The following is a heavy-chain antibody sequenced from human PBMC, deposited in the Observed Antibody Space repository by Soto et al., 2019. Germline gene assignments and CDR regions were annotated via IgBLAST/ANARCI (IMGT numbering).Heavy chain of an antibody. D-gene: IGHD4-17*01. J-gene: IGHJ4*02. Sequence: GASVKVSCKASGYTFISYYMHWVRQAPGQGLEWMGIINPSGSSTRYAQKFQGRVTMTRDTSASTVYMELSSLRSEDTAVYYCARNILDNGDYFAPEYWGQGTLVTVSS. CDR2: INPSGSST. V-gene: IGHV1-46*03. CDR1: GYTFISYY. CDR3: ARNILDNGDYFAPEY.